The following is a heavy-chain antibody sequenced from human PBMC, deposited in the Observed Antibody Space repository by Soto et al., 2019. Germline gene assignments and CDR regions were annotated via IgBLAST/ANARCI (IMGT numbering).Heavy chain of an antibody. CDR1: GGSISSSNW. V-gene: IGHV4-4*02. Sequence: SETLSLTCAVSGGSISSSNWWSWVRQPPGKGLEWMGEIYHGGSTNYNPSLKRRVTISVDKSKNLFSLKLSSVTAADTAVYYCARALGWLLLVWFDPWGQGTLVTVSS. J-gene: IGHJ5*02. D-gene: IGHD3-22*01. CDR3: ARALGWLLLVWFDP. CDR2: IYHGGST.